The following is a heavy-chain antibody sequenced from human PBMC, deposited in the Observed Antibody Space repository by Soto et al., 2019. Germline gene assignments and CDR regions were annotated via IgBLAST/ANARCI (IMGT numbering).Heavy chain of an antibody. CDR1: GFTFSGSA. CDR2: IRSKANSYAT. V-gene: IGHV3-73*01. Sequence: PVGSLRLSCAASGFTFSGSAMHWVRQASGKGLEWVGRIRSKANSYATAYAASVKGRFTISRDDSKNTAYLQMNSLKTEDTAVYYCTRSPIDYYGSGSYYDFDYWGQGTLVTVSS. J-gene: IGHJ4*02. CDR3: TRSPIDYYGSGSYYDFDY. D-gene: IGHD3-10*01.